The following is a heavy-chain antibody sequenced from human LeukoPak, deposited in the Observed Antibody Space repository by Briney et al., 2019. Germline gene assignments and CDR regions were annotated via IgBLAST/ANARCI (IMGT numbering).Heavy chain of an antibody. CDR1: GLTFRNYN. CDR3: ARDLLFGATSYFDQ. Sequence: GGSLSPSCAASGLTFRNYNFNWVRQAPGKGLEWVSYIGRNFPYFSSTKHYADSVRGRFTISRDDAKNSLYLEINGLRAEDTAVYYCARDLLFGATSYFDQWGQGAPVTVSS. V-gene: IGHV3-48*01. D-gene: IGHD2-15*01. CDR2: IGRNFPYFSSTK. J-gene: IGHJ4*02.